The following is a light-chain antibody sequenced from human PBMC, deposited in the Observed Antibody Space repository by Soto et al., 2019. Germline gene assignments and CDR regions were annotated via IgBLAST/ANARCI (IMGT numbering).Light chain of an antibody. J-gene: IGKJ2*01. CDR1: QTVASN. V-gene: IGKV3-15*01. CDR2: GAS. CDR3: QQYHNWPPQYT. Sequence: EIVMTQSPASLSVSPGEGATLSCRASQTVASNLAWYQQKPGQAPRLLIHGASTRATGVPARFSGSWSGTDFTLTISSLQSEDFGVYYCQQYHNWPPQYTFGQGTKLQIK.